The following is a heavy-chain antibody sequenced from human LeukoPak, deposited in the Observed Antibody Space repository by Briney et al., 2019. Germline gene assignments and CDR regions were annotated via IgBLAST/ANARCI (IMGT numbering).Heavy chain of an antibody. D-gene: IGHD3-10*01. V-gene: IGHV4-61*02. Sequence: SETLSLTCTVSGGPISSGNYYWNWIRQPAGKGLGWIGRVHSSGSTNHNPSLKSRVTISRDTSKNQFSLIVSSVTAADTAMYFCARSTGDYGSGSLGYWGQGTLVTVSS. CDR3: ARSTGDYGSGSLGY. CDR2: VHSSGST. CDR1: GGPISSGNYY. J-gene: IGHJ4*02.